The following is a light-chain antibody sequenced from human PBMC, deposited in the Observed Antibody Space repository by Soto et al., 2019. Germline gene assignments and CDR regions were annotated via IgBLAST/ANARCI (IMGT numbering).Light chain of an antibody. V-gene: IGLV2-11*01. CDR2: DVN. CDR3: CSYAGTYTWV. CDR1: SSDVGGYTY. Sequence: QPVLTQPRSVSGSPEQSVTISCTGTSSDVGGYTYVSWYQQHPGKAPKLIIYDVNKRPSGVPDRFSGSKSGNTASLTISGLQAEDEADYYCCSYAGTYTWVFGGGTKVTVL. J-gene: IGLJ3*02.